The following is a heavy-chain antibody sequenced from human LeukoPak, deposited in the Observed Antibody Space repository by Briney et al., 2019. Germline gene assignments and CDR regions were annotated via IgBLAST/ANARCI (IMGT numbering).Heavy chain of an antibody. CDR3: AKDELDDFWSGYFLPPDY. D-gene: IGHD3-3*01. V-gene: IGHV3-30*18. CDR2: ISYDGSNK. Sequence: AGGSLRLSCAASGFTFSSYGMHWVRQAPGKGLEWVAVISYDGSNKYYADSVKGRFTISRDNSKNTLYLQMNSLRAEDTAVYYCAKDELDDFWSGYFLPPDYWGQGTLVTASS. CDR1: GFTFSSYG. J-gene: IGHJ4*02.